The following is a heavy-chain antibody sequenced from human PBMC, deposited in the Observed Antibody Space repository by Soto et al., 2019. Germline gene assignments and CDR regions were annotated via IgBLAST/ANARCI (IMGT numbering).Heavy chain of an antibody. J-gene: IGHJ6*04. CDR1: GGTFSSYA. Sequence: SVKFSCKASGGTFSSYAISWVRQAPGQGLEWMGGIIPIFGTANYAQKFQGRVTITADESTSTAYMELSSLRSEDTAVYYCAAGYSSGWVWAHYYSGMEVWGKGTKVTVSS. CDR2: IIPIFGTA. CDR3: AAGYSSGWVWAHYYSGMEV. V-gene: IGHV1-69*13. D-gene: IGHD6-19*01.